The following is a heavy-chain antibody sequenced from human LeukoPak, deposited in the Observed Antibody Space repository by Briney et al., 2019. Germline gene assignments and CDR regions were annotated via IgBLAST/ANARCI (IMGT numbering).Heavy chain of an antibody. D-gene: IGHD6-6*01. Sequence: TGGSLRLSCAASGFTVSSNYMSWVRQAPGKGLEWVSVIYSGGSTYYADSVKGRFTISRDNSKNTLYLQMNSLRAEDTAVYYCARSQRRIPARPQWFDPWGQGTLVTVSS. CDR2: IYSGGST. J-gene: IGHJ5*02. V-gene: IGHV3-66*01. CDR1: GFTVSSNY. CDR3: ARSQRRIPARPQWFDP.